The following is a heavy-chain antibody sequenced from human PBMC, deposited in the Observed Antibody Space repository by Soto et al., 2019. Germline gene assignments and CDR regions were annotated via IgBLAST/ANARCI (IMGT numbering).Heavy chain of an antibody. D-gene: IGHD6-19*01. CDR1: GYTFTGYY. CDR3: ARARPVYSSGWYGAFDI. Sequence: GASVKVSCKASGYTFTGYYMHWVRQAPGQGLEWMGWINPNSGGTNYAQKSQGWVTMTRDTSISTAYMELSRLRSDDTAVYYCARARPVYSSGWYGAFDIWGQGTMVTVSS. CDR2: INPNSGGT. J-gene: IGHJ3*02. V-gene: IGHV1-2*04.